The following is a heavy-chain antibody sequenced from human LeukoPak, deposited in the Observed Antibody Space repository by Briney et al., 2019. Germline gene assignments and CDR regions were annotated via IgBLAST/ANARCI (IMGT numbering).Heavy chain of an antibody. CDR2: ISYDGSNK. D-gene: IGHD6-13*01. CDR1: GFTFRNYA. CDR3: ANSGGGSAWYANWFDP. V-gene: IGHV3-30*04. J-gene: IGHJ5*02. Sequence: GGSLRLSCAASGFTFRNYAIHWVRQAPGKGLEWVAVISYDGSNKYYADSVKGRFTISRDNSKNTVYLQMNSLRAEDTAVYYCANSGGGSAWYANWFDPWGQGTLVTVSS.